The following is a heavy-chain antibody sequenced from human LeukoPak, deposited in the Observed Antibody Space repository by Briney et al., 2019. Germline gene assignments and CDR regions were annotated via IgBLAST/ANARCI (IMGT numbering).Heavy chain of an antibody. CDR2: IYHSGST. V-gene: IGHV4-38-2*02. CDR3: ARRVYSSSSRYYYYMDV. Sequence: KPSETPSLTCTVSGYSISSGYYWGWIRQPPGKGLEWIGSIYHSGSTYYNPSLKSRVTISVDTSKNQFSLKLSSVTAADTAVYYCARRVYSSSSRYYYYMDVWGKGTTVTVSS. D-gene: IGHD6-6*01. CDR1: GYSISSGYY. J-gene: IGHJ6*03.